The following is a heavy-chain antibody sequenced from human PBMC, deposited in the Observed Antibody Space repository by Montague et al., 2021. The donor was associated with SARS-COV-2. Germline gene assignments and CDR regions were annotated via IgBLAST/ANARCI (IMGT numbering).Heavy chain of an antibody. V-gene: IGHV4-4*02. CDR3: ARGGSSSFPFDY. J-gene: IGHJ4*02. CDR2: IYHSGST. Sequence: SETLSLTCTVSGGSISSSNWWSWVRQPPGKGLEWIGEIYHSGSTNYNPSLKSRVTISVDKSKNQFPLKLSSVTAADTAVYYCARGGSSSFPFDYWGQGTLVTVSA. D-gene: IGHD6-13*01. CDR1: GGSISSSNW.